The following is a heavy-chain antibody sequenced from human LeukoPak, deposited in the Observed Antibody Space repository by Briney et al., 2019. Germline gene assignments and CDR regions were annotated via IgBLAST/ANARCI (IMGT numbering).Heavy chain of an antibody. D-gene: IGHD3-16*01. J-gene: IGHJ4*02. CDR1: GGSISSFY. Sequence: SETLSLTCTVSGGSISSFYWSWIRQPPGKGLERIGYFYNSGSTNYNPSLESRVTISVDRSKNQFSLKVSSVTAADTAVYYCARQGSGPKAWVDYWGQGTLVTVSS. CDR3: ARQGSGPKAWVDY. CDR2: FYNSGST. V-gene: IGHV4-59*08.